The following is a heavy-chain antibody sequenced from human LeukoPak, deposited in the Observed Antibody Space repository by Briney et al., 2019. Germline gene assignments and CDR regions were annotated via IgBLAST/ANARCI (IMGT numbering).Heavy chain of an antibody. CDR1: GGSISSNY. D-gene: IGHD3-3*01. Sequence: SETLSLTCTVSGGSISSNYWSWIRQPLGKGLEWIGYIYYSGSTNYNPSLKSRVTISVDTSKNQLSLKLSSVTAADTAVYYCARVGVTDFWSGYFYGMDVWGQGTTVTVSS. V-gene: IGHV4-59*01. CDR2: IYYSGST. J-gene: IGHJ6*02. CDR3: ARVGVTDFWSGYFYGMDV.